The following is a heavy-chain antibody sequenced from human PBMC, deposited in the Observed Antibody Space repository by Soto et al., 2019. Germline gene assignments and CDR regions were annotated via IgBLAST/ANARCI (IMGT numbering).Heavy chain of an antibody. J-gene: IGHJ6*02. V-gene: IGHV4-59*08. CDR2: VYYSGGS. D-gene: IGHD3-10*01. Sequence: QVQLQESGPGLVKPSETLSLTCTVSGGSIDGYNCPWIRQPPGKSLEWVGYVYYSGGSRYNPSLESRVTLSMDTSKSQFSLQLRSVTAADTAVYYCVRQGIGNLHGLVDVWGRGTTVTVSS. CDR3: VRQGIGNLHGLVDV. CDR1: GGSIDGYN.